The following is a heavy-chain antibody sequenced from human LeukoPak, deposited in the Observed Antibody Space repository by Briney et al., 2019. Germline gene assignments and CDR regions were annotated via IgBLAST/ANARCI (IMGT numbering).Heavy chain of an antibody. J-gene: IGHJ6*03. Sequence: ASVKVSCKASGYTFTGYYMHWVRQAPGQGLEWMGWINPNSGGTNSAQKFQGRVTMTRDTSISTAYMELSRLTSDDTAVYSCARGVTARGLYYYMDIWGKGTTVTISS. CDR2: INPNSGGT. CDR3: ARGVTARGLYYYMDI. D-gene: IGHD2-21*02. V-gene: IGHV1-2*02. CDR1: GYTFTGYY.